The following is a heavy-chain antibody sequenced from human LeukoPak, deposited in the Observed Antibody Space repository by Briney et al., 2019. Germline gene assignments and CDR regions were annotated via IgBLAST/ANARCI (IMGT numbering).Heavy chain of an antibody. V-gene: IGHV3-30*02. CDR2: IRFDGSNK. Sequence: GGTLRLSCAASGFTFSSYGMSWVRQAPGKGLEWVAFIRFDGSNKYYADSVKGRFTISRDNSKNTLYLQMNSLRAEDTAVYYCAKDSDYYDSSGYLDYWGQGTLVTVSS. J-gene: IGHJ4*02. CDR1: GFTFSSYG. CDR3: AKDSDYYDSSGYLDY. D-gene: IGHD3-22*01.